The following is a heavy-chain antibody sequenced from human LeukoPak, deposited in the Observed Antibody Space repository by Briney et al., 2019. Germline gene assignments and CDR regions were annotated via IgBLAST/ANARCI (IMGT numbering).Heavy chain of an antibody. D-gene: IGHD5-18*01. CDR3: AREDGGRGYSMSY. Sequence: PGGSLRLSCAASGFTVSSNYMSWVRQAPGEGLEWVSVIYSGGSTYYADSVKGRFTISRDNSKNTLYLQMNSLRAEDTAVYYCAREDGGRGYSMSYWGQGTLVTVSS. V-gene: IGHV3-53*01. J-gene: IGHJ4*02. CDR1: GFTVSSNY. CDR2: IYSGGST.